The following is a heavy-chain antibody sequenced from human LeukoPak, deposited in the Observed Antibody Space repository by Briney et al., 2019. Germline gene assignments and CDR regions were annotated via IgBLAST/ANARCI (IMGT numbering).Heavy chain of an antibody. CDR2: TSYDGNNH. V-gene: IGHV3-30-3*01. J-gene: IGHJ4*02. Sequence: GGSLRLSCAASGFTFSSFAMHWVREAPGKGLEWVAVTSYDGNNHYYPDSVKGRFTVSRDNSKNTLYLQMNSLRPEDTPVYYCARCLEGFDYWGQGTLVTVSS. CDR3: ARCLEGFDY. CDR1: GFTFSSFA. D-gene: IGHD3-16*01.